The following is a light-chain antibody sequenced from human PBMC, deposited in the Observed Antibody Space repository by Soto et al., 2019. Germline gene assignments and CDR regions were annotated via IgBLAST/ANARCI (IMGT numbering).Light chain of an antibody. V-gene: IGLV7-46*01. J-gene: IGLJ3*02. CDR1: TGAVTSGHY. CDR2: DTT. CDR3: MLSYSGTRV. Sequence: QAVVTQEPSLTVSPGGTVTLTCGSSTGAVTSGHYPYWFQQKPGQAPRTLIYDTTNKHSWTPARFSGSLLGGKAALSLSGAQPEDEAEYYCMLSYSGTRVFGGGTKVTVL.